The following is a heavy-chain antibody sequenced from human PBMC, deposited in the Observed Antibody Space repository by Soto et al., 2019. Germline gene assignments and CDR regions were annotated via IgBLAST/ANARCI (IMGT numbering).Heavy chain of an antibody. CDR3: ARMFRSSCGTYPFNY. CDR1: GFSLSSCGMR. Sequence: SGPPLVNPKQTLTLTFTFSGFSLSSCGMRVSWIRQPPGKALEWLARIDWDDDKFYNTSLKTRLTISKDSSKNQVVLIMTNLDTVDTATYYCARMFRSSCGTYPFNYCGQGALVTVSS. D-gene: IGHD2-21*01. CDR2: IDWDDDK. J-gene: IGHJ4*02. V-gene: IGHV2-70*04.